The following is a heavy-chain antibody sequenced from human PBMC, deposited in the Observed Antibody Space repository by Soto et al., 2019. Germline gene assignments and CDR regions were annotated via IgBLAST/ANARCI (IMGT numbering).Heavy chain of an antibody. J-gene: IGHJ3*02. CDR3: ARGPAPNYYYDSSGYNDAFDI. CDR2: IIPIFGTA. CDR1: GGTFSSYA. V-gene: IGHV1-69*06. D-gene: IGHD3-22*01. Sequence: ASVKVSCKASGGTFSSYAISWVRQAPGQGLEWMGGIIPIFGTANYAQKFQGRVTITADKSTSTAYMELSSLRSEDTAVYYCARGPAPNYYYDSSGYNDAFDIWGQGTMVTVSS.